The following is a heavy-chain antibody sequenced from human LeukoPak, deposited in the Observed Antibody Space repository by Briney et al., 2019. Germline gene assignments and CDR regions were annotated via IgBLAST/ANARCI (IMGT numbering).Heavy chain of an antibody. CDR3: ARAWSIVVVPAATDNWFDP. CDR2: IYYSGST. D-gene: IGHD2-2*01. CDR1: GGSISSSSYY. J-gene: IGHJ5*02. V-gene: IGHV4-39*07. Sequence: SGTLSLTCTVSGGSISSSSYYWGWIRQPPGKGLEWIGSIYYSGSTYYNPSLKSRVTISVDTSKNQFSLKLSSVTAADTAVYYCARAWSIVVVPAATDNWFDPWGQGTLVTVSS.